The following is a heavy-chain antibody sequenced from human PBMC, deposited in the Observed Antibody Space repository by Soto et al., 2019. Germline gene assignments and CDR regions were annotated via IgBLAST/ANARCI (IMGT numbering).Heavy chain of an antibody. D-gene: IGHD3-10*01. CDR2: INHSGST. J-gene: IGHJ4*02. CDR3: ARGTGYYGSGSYPKY. CDR1: GGSFSGYY. V-gene: IGHV4-34*01. Sequence: SETLSLTCAVYGGSFSGYYWSWIRQPPGKGLEWIGEINHSGSTNYNPSLKSRVTISVDTSKNQFSLKLSSVTAADTAVYYCARGTGYYGSGSYPKYWGQGTLVTVSS.